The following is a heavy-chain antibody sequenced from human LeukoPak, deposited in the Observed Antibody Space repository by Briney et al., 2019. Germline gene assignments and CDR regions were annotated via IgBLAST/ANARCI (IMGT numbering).Heavy chain of an antibody. Sequence: SETLSLTCSVSGGSISGTSYCWGWLRQPQGKGPEWIVSHYHTGRIYHNPSLNSRVTISVDTSKNQFSLKLSSVTDADTAVYYCARDGSDNWGLFDNWGRGTLVTVSS. CDR2: HYHTGRI. CDR1: GGSISGTSYC. D-gene: IGHD1-1*01. V-gene: IGHV4-39*07. CDR3: ARDGSDNWGLFDN. J-gene: IGHJ4*02.